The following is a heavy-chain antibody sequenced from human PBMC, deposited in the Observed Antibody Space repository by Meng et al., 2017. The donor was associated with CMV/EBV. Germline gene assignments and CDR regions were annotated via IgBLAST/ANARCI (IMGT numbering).Heavy chain of an antibody. CDR1: GGSFSGHY. Sequence: GSLRLSCAVYGGSFSGHYWSWIRQPPGKGLEWIGEINHSGSTNYNPSLKSRVTISVDTSKNQFSLKLSSVTAADTAVYYCARGRNGNIVVYGSGSYFRCYYYGMDVWGQGTTVTVSS. D-gene: IGHD3-10*01. V-gene: IGHV4-34*01. CDR3: ARGRNGNIVVYGSGSYFRCYYYGMDV. CDR2: INHSGST. J-gene: IGHJ6*02.